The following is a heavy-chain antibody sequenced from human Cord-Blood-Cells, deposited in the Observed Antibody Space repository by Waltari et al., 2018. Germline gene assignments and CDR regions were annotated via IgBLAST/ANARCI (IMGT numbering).Heavy chain of an antibody. V-gene: IGHV1-2*02. Sequence: QVQLVQSGAEVKKPGASVKGSCKASGYTFTGYYMHWVRQAPGQGLEWMGWINPNSGGTNYAQKFQGRVTMTRDTSISTAYMELSRLRSDDMAVYYCARRYSSGWYGAIDYWGQGTLVTVSS. CDR3: ARRYSSGWYGAIDY. CDR2: INPNSGGT. CDR1: GYTFTGYY. J-gene: IGHJ4*02. D-gene: IGHD6-19*01.